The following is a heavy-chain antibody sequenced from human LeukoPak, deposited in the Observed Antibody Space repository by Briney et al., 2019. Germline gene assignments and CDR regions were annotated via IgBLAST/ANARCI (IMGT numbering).Heavy chain of an antibody. CDR3: AREGITIFYEARGKLRYYYYMDV. CDR1: GFTFNNYA. Sequence: GGSLRLSCEASGFTFNNYAMSWVRQTPGKGLEWVAATVGGRPDTYHADSVKGRFTISRDNAKNSLYLQMNSLRAEDTAVYYCAREGITIFYEARGKLRYYYYMDVWGKGTTVTISS. D-gene: IGHD3-9*01. J-gene: IGHJ6*03. V-gene: IGHV3-23*01. CDR2: TVGGRPDT.